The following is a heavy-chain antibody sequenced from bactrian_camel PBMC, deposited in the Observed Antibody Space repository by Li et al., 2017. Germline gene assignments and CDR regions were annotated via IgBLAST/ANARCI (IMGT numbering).Heavy chain of an antibody. CDR3: AAGRRMLTCVWNY. J-gene: IGHJ4*01. D-gene: IGHD1*01. V-gene: IGHV3S1*01. Sequence: HVQLVESGGGSVQAGGSLRLSCAASGITYSSYCMAWFRQAPGKEHEGVAIIQTNLRTTTYADSVKGRFSISRDNAKNTLYLQMNNLKTEDTAVYYCAAGRRMLTCVWNYWGQGTQVTVS. CDR1: GITYSSYC. CDR2: IQTNLRTT.